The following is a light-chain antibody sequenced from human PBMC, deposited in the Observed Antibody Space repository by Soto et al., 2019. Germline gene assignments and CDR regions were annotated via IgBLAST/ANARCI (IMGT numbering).Light chain of an antibody. Sequence: QSVLTQPPSVSGAPGQRVTISCTGSSSNIGAGYDVNWYQQLPGAAPKFLIYGNSNRPSGVPDRFSGSKSGNTASLTISGLQAEDEADYYCSSYTSSSTYVFGTGTKVTVL. CDR3: SSYTSSSTYV. CDR2: GNS. CDR1: SSNIGAGYD. J-gene: IGLJ1*01. V-gene: IGLV1-40*01.